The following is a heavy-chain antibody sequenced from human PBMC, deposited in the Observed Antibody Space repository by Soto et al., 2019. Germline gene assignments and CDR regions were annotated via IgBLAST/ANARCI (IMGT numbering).Heavy chain of an antibody. D-gene: IGHD2-15*01. CDR1: EFTFNNFW. CDR2: INQDGSEK. Sequence: QPGGSLRLSCAASEFTFNNFWMTWVRQAPGKGLECVANINQDGSEKYYVNSVRGRFTISRDNAKNSLYLQMNSLRAEDTAIYYCAKGGPYYYYGMDVWGQGTTVTVPS. V-gene: IGHV3-7*03. CDR3: AKGGPYYYYGMDV. J-gene: IGHJ6*02.